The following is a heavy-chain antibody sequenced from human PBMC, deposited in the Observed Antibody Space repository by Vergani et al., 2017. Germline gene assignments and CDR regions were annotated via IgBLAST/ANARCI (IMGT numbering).Heavy chain of an antibody. J-gene: IGHJ3*02. D-gene: IGHD3-22*01. Sequence: QVQLQESGPGLVKPSETLSLTCTVSGGSISGYYWSWIRQPPGKGLEWIGEINHSGSTNYNPSLKSRVTISVDTSKKQFSLKLSSVTAADTAVYYGARGSVSRRGSGYYRGAFDIWGQGTMVTVSS. CDR3: ARGSVSRRGSGYYRGAFDI. CDR1: GGSISGYY. V-gene: IGHV4-34*01. CDR2: INHSGST.